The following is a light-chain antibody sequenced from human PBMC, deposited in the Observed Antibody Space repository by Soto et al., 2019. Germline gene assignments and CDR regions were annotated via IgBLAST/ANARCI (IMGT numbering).Light chain of an antibody. CDR2: TAF. CDR3: QQSYTVPYT. Sequence: DIQMTQSPSSLSASVGDRVTITCRASRSISSSLNWYQQKPGKAPKLLIYTAFSLQSGVPSRFSGSGSGTDFTLTISSLQPEDFATYYCQQSYTVPYTFGQGTKVDIK. J-gene: IGKJ2*01. V-gene: IGKV1-39*01. CDR1: RSISSS.